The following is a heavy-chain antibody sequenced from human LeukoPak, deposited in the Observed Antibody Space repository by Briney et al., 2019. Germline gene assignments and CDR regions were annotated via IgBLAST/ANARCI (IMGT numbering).Heavy chain of an antibody. CDR1: GFTFSSYR. CDR2: INSDGSST. Sequence: GGSLRLSCAASGFTFSSYRMHWVRQAPGKGLVWVSRINSDGSSTSYADSVKGRFTISRDNAKNTLYLQMNSLRAEDTAVYYCARNSGGYCSGGSCAYYYYYIDGWGKGTTVTVSS. CDR3: ARNSGGYCSGGSCAYYYYYIDG. V-gene: IGHV3-74*01. D-gene: IGHD2-15*01. J-gene: IGHJ6*03.